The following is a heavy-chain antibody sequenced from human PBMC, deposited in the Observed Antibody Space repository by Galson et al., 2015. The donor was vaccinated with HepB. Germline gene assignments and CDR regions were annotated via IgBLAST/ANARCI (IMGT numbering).Heavy chain of an antibody. CDR2: NFYSGST. Sequence: ETLSLTCTVSGGSISSSNYYWGWIRQPPGKGLEWIGSNFYSGSTYYNPSPKRRVTLSVETSKNQLSLKVNSVTAADTAFYYCASGRRDGYRYFDYWGQGTLVTVSS. CDR3: ASGRRDGYRYFDY. J-gene: IGHJ4*02. D-gene: IGHD5-24*01. V-gene: IGHV4-39*01. CDR1: GGSISSSNYY.